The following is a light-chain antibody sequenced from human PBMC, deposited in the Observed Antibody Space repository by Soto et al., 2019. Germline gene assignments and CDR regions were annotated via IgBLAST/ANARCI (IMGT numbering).Light chain of an antibody. V-gene: IGKV1-27*01. CDR3: QKYNSALFT. CDR2: GAS. Sequence: DIQMTQSPSSLSASVGDRVTITCRASQGIVNYLAWYQHKPGKVPKLLIYGASTLQSGVPSRFSGGGSGTEFTLTISSLQPEDVATYYCQKYNSALFTFGPGTKGDSK. J-gene: IGKJ3*01. CDR1: QGIVNY.